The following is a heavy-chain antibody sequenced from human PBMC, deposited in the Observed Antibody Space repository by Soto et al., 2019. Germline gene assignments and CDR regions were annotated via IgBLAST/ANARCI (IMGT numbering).Heavy chain of an antibody. Sequence: LRLSCAASGFKVGSSYVTWVRQAPGEGLEWVSVIVSGGSTHYADSVTGRFTVSRDVSNNTVYLHMSSLRAEDTAVYFCATDSRNVGIGYFDSWGLGTLVTVSS. CDR2: IVSGGST. J-gene: IGHJ4*02. CDR3: ATDSRNVGIGYFDS. CDR1: GFKVGSSY. V-gene: IGHV3-53*01. D-gene: IGHD1-26*01.